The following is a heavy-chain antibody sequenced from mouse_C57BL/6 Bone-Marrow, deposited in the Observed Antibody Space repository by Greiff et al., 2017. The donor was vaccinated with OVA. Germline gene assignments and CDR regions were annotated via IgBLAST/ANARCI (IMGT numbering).Heavy chain of an antibody. CDR3: ARGRGGY. V-gene: IGHV1-42*01. CDR2: INPSTGGT. CDR1: GYSFTDYN. J-gene: IGHJ2*01. Sequence: EVQLQQSGPELVKPGASVKISCKASGYSFTDYNMNWVKQSPEKSLEWIGEINPSTGGTTYNQKFKAKATLTVDKSSSTAYMQLKSLTSEDSAVYYCARGRGGYWGQGTTLTVSS.